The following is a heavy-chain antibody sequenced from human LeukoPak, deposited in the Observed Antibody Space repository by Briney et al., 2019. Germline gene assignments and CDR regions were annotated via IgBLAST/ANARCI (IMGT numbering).Heavy chain of an antibody. CDR1: GYTFTGCY. CDR2: INPNSGGT. J-gene: IGHJ6*03. V-gene: IGHV1-2*02. D-gene: IGHD3-16*01. Sequence: ASVKVSCKASGYTFTGCYMHWVRQAPGQGLEWTGWINPNSGGTNYAQKFQGRVTMTRDTSISTAYMELSRLRSDDTAVYYCARGPRGSYCYYYMDVWGKGTTVTVSS. CDR3: ARGPRGSYCYYYMDV.